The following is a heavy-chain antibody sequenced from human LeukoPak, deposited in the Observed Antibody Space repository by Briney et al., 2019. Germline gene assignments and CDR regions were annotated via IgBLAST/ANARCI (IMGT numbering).Heavy chain of an antibody. CDR3: AKDRPKLVGATRTYYFDY. CDR2: ISGSGAST. D-gene: IGHD1-26*01. V-gene: IGHV3-23*01. J-gene: IGHJ4*02. CDR1: GFTFSSYA. Sequence: GGSLRLSCAASGFTFSSYAMRWVRQAPGKGLEWVSAISGSGASTYYADSVKGRFTISRDNSKNTLYLQMNSLRAENTAVYYCAKDRPKLVGATRTYYFDYWGQGTLVTVSS.